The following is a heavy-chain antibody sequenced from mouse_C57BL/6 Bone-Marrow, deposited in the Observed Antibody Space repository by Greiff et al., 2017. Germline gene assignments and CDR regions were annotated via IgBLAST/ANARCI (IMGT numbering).Heavy chain of an antibody. V-gene: IGHV1-52*01. CDR1: GYTFTSYW. J-gene: IGHJ2*01. D-gene: IGHD1-1*01. Sequence: QVQLQQSGAELVRPGSSVKLSCKASGYTFTSYWMHWVKQRPIQGLEWIGNIDPSDSETHYNQKFKDKATLTVDKSSSTAYMQLSSLTSEDSAVYYCARSSRVVASFDYWGQGTTLTVSS. CDR2: IDPSDSET. CDR3: ARSSRVVASFDY.